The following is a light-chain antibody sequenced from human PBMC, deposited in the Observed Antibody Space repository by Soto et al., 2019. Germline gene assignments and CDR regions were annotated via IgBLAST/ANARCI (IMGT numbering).Light chain of an antibody. CDR3: QQRSNWPLT. V-gene: IGKV3-11*01. Sequence: EIVLTQSPDTLSLSPGESATLSCRASQGIGRYLAWFQQKPGQAPRLLIYDASSRATGIPSRFSGSGSGTDFTLTISSLEPEDFAVYYCQQRSNWPLTFGPGTKVEIK. J-gene: IGKJ3*01. CDR2: DAS. CDR1: QGIGRY.